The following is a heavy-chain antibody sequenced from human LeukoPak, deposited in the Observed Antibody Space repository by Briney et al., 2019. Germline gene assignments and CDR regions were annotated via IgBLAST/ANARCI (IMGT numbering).Heavy chain of an antibody. CDR3: ARDRSYYGSGSYDNWFDP. D-gene: IGHD3-10*01. J-gene: IGHJ5*02. CDR2: INPNSGGT. CDR1: GYTFTGHY. V-gene: IGHV1-2*02. Sequence: ASVKVSCKASGYTFTGHYMHWVRQAPGQGLEWMGWINPNSGGTNYAQKFQGRVTMTRDTSISTAYMELSRLRSDDTAVYYCARDRSYYGSGSYDNWFDPWGQGTLVTVSS.